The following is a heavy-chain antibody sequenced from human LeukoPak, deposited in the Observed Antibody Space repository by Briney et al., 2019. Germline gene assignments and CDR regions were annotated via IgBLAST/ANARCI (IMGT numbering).Heavy chain of an antibody. J-gene: IGHJ5*02. V-gene: IGHV4-4*02. Sequence: PSGTLSLTCAVSGGSISSSNWWSWVRQPPGKGLEWIGEIYHSGSTNYNPSLKSRVTISVDTSKNQFSLKLSSVTAADTAVYYCARHRGYGEDGWFDPWGQGTLVTVSS. D-gene: IGHD5-12*01. CDR1: GGSISSSNW. CDR2: IYHSGST. CDR3: ARHRGYGEDGWFDP.